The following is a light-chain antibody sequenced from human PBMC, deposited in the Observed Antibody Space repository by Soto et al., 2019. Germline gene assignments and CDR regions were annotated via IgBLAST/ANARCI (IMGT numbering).Light chain of an antibody. CDR2: NVS. V-gene: IGLV2-14*01. J-gene: IGLJ2*01. CDR1: SSDVGGYNY. CDR3: SSFTSTNTVL. Sequence: QAVLTQPASVSGSPGQSITISCTGTSSDVGGYNYVSWDQQHPGKAPKLMIYNVSNRPSGVSNRFSGSKSGNTASLTISGLQAEDEGHYYCSSFTSTNTVLFGGGTQLTVL.